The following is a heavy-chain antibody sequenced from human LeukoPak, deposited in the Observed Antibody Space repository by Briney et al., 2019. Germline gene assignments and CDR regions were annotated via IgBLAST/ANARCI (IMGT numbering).Heavy chain of an antibody. J-gene: IGHJ4*02. D-gene: IGHD2-15*01. V-gene: IGHV3-30*03. CDR3: ALGNTGTVVAATFGAN. CDR2: ISYDGSNK. CDR1: GFTFNNYG. Sequence: GGSLRLSCAAPGFTFNNYGMHWVRQAPGKGLEWVAVISYDGSNKYYADSVKGRFTISRDNSKNTLYLQMNSLRAEDTAVYYCALGNTGTVVAATFGANWGQGTLVTVSS.